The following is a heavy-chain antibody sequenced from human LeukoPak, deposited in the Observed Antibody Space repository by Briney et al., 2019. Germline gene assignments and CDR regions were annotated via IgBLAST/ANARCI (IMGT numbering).Heavy chain of an antibody. Sequence: GGSLRLSCAASGFTFSRYWMHWVRQAPGKGLVWVSCIKSDGSSTSAADSAKGRFTISRDNAKNTVYLQMNSLRAEDTAVYYCVRDNRSYNFDYWGQGTLVTVSS. J-gene: IGHJ4*02. CDR3: VRDNRSYNFDY. CDR2: IKSDGSST. V-gene: IGHV3-74*01. CDR1: GFTFSRYW. D-gene: IGHD1-26*01.